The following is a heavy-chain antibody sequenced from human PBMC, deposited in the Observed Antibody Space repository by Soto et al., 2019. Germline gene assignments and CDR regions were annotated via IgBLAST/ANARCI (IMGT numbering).Heavy chain of an antibody. V-gene: IGHV4-59*01. CDR1: GGSISVYY. J-gene: IGHJ4*02. Sequence: LSLTCTISGGSISVYYWSWIRQSPRQGLEWIGYVYDNGRPYYSPSLKSRVTISADTSKNQISLKLTSATAADTAVYYWARGVGSSPPRYWGRGTLVTVSS. D-gene: IGHD3-9*01. CDR2: VYDNGRP. CDR3: ARGVGSSPPRY.